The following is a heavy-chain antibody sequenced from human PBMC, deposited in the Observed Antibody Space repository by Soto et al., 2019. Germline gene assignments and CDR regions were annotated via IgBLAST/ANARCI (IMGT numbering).Heavy chain of an antibody. D-gene: IGHD6-6*01. CDR3: AGTPAGYSSSSSSPSTY. V-gene: IGHV3-21*01. CDR2: ISSSSSYI. J-gene: IGHJ4*02. CDR1: GFTFSSYS. Sequence: PGGSLRLSCAASGFTFSSYSMNWVRQAPGKGLEWVSSISSSSSYIYYADSVKGRFTISRDNAKNSLYLQMNSLRAEDTAVYYCAGTPAGYSSSSSSPSTYWGQGTLVTVSS.